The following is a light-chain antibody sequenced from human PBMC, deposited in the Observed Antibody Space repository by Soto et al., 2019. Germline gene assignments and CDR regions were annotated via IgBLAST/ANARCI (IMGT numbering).Light chain of an antibody. Sequence: QSALTQPASVSGSPGQSITMSCTGSRSDVGGYNLVSWYQQHPGKAPKLLISDDNKRPSGVSDRFSGSKSGNTASLTISGLQAEDEGDYYCSSYAGSITLVFGGGTKLTVL. CDR1: RSDVGGYNL. CDR2: DDN. CDR3: SSYAGSITLV. J-gene: IGLJ2*01. V-gene: IGLV2-23*01.